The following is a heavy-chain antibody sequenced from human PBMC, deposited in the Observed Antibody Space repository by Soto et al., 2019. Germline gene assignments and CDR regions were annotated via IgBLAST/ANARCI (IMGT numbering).Heavy chain of an antibody. V-gene: IGHV3-21*04. CDR2: ISPSSTYI. J-gene: IGHJ4*02. CDR1: GLNFEKCS. CDR3: ATDTGDIEVVPATT. Sequence: PGGSLRLSCAASGLNFEKCSMNWVRQPPGKGPEWLASISPSSTYIRHADSVKGRFTISRDNARNSLSLQMMNLRADDTAIYYCATDTGDIEVVPATTWGQGTLVTVSS. D-gene: IGHD2-15*01.